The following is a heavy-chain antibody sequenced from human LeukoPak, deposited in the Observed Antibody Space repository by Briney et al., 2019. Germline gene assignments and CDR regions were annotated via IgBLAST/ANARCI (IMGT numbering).Heavy chain of an antibody. CDR1: GFTVSANY. J-gene: IGHJ4*02. V-gene: IGHV3-9*01. Sequence: GGSLRLSCAASGFTVSANYLTWVRQAPGKGLEWVSGISWNSANIGYADSVKGRFTISRDNAKNSLYLQMNSLRAEDTALYYCAKAPGTVLGDFFGYWGQGTLVTVSS. CDR3: AKAPGTVLGDFFGY. D-gene: IGHD1-7*01. CDR2: ISWNSANI.